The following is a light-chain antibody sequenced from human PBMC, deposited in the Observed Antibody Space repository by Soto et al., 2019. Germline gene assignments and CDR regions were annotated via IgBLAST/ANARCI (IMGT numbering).Light chain of an antibody. J-gene: IGKJ1*01. Sequence: DIQMTQYPSSLSASVGDRVTITCRASQTMSSYLNWYQQKPGKAPNLLIYAASGLQSGVPSRFSGSGSGTYFTLTISSLQPEDFATYYCLQHNSYPWTFGQGTKVEIK. V-gene: IGKV1-17*01. CDR3: LQHNSYPWT. CDR1: QTMSSY. CDR2: AAS.